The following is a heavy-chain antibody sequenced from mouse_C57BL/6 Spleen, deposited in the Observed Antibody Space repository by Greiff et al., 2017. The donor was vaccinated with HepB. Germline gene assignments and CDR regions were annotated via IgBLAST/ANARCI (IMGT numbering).Heavy chain of an antibody. D-gene: IGHD3-2*02. J-gene: IGHJ3*01. Sequence: EVKLVESGPGLVKPSQSLSLTCSVTGYSITSGYYWNWIRQFPGNKLEWMGYISYDGSNNYNPSLKNRISITRDTSKNQFFLKLNSVTTEDTATYYCARDSSGPAWFAYWGQGTLVTVSA. CDR1: GYSITSGYY. CDR2: ISYDGSN. CDR3: ARDSSGPAWFAY. V-gene: IGHV3-6*01.